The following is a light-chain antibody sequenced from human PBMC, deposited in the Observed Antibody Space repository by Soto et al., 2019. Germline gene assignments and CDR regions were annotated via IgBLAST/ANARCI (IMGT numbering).Light chain of an antibody. CDR2: GAS. CDR3: QQHTNWPPWT. Sequence: EIVMTQSPATLSVSPGERATLSCRASQSVSSNLAWYQQKPGQAPRLLIYGASTRATGIPARFSGSGSGTEFPLPISRLQSEDFAVYYCQQHTNWPPWTFGQGTKVEIK. CDR1: QSVSSN. J-gene: IGKJ1*01. V-gene: IGKV3-15*01.